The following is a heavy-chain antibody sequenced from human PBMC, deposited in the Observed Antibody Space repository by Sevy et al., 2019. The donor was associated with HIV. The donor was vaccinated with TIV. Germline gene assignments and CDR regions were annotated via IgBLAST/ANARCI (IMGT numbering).Heavy chain of an antibody. V-gene: IGHV1-18*04. J-gene: IGHJ4*02. Sequence: ASVKVSCKASGYTFTSYGISWVRQAPGQGLEWMGWISAYNGNTNYAQKLQGRVTMTTDTSTSTAYMELRSLRSDDTAGYYCARDSVAAAAGTGRGRDWGQGTLVTVSS. CDR3: ARDSVAAAAGTGRGRD. CDR2: ISAYNGNT. CDR1: GYTFTSYG. D-gene: IGHD6-13*01.